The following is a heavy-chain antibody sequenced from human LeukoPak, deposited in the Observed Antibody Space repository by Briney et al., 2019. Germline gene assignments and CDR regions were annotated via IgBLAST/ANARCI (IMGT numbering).Heavy chain of an antibody. D-gene: IGHD3-3*01. CDR3: TTEHDFWSGIFDY. J-gene: IGHJ4*02. Sequence: GGSLRLSCAASGFTFSNAWMSWVRQAPGKGLEWVGRIKSKTDGGATDYAAPVKGRFTISRDDSKNTLYLQMNSLKTEDTAVYYCTTEHDFWSGIFDYWGQGTLVTVSS. CDR1: GFTFSNAW. V-gene: IGHV3-15*01. CDR2: IKSKTDGGAT.